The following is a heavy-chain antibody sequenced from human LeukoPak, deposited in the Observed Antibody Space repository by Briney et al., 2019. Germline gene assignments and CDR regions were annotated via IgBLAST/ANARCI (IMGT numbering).Heavy chain of an antibody. V-gene: IGHV3-7*01. D-gene: IGHD6-13*01. J-gene: IGHJ6*03. CDR1: GFTVSSDW. CDR2: IKQDRSEK. Sequence: PGGSLRLSCAASGFTVSSDWMSWVRQAPGKGLEWVANIKQDRSEKYYVDSVKGRFTVSRDNARNSLYLQMNSLSPEDTAVYYCARVKQRLVRLLGRDTTYNYYYYMDVWGKGTTVTVSS. CDR3: ARVKQRLVRLLGRDTTYNYYYYMDV.